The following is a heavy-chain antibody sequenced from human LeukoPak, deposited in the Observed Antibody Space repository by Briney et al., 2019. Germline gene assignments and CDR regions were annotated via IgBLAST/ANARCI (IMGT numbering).Heavy chain of an antibody. CDR1: GFTFSRYG. Sequence: GRSLRLSCAASGFTFSRYGMHWVRQALGKGLEWVAVISYGGSNKNYADSVKGRFTISRDNSKNTLYLQMNSLRAEDTALYYCAKSPPYAALDYWGQGTLVTVSS. V-gene: IGHV3-30*18. D-gene: IGHD3-16*01. J-gene: IGHJ4*02. CDR2: ISYGGSNK. CDR3: AKSPPYAALDY.